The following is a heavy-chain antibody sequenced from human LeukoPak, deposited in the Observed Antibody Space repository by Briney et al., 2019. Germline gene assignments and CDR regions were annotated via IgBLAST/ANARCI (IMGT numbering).Heavy chain of an antibody. CDR1: GFTFSSYA. J-gene: IGHJ4*01. D-gene: IGHD3-10*01. Sequence: GRSLRLSCAASGFTFSSYAMHWVRQAPGKGLEWVAVISYDGSNKYYADSVKGRFTISRDNSKNTLYLQMNSLRAEDTAVYYCARDGLTWFGESWDYWGQGTLVTVSS. CDR2: ISYDGSNK. CDR3: ARDGLTWFGESWDY. V-gene: IGHV3-30-3*01.